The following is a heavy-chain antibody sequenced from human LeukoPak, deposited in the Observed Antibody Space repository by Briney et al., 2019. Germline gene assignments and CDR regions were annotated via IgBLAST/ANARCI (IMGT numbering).Heavy chain of an antibody. Sequence: ASVKVSCKASGGTFSSYAISWVRQAPGQGLEWMGGIIPIFGTANYAQKFQGRVTITADKSTSTAYMELSSLRSEDTAVYYCARVTGGRYCSTTSCYMRGWFDPWGQGTLVTVSS. J-gene: IGHJ5*02. CDR2: IIPIFGTA. V-gene: IGHV1-69*06. D-gene: IGHD2-2*02. CDR1: GGTFSSYA. CDR3: ARVTGGRYCSTTSCYMRGWFDP.